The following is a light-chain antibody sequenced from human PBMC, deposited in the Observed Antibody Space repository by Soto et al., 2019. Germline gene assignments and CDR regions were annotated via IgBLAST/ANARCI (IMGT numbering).Light chain of an antibody. Sequence: QSVMTQPPSVSAAPGQRVTISCSGSSSNIGGNSVSWYQQYPGKAPKLLISEVTNRPSGVSNRFSGSKSGNTASLTISGLQAEDEAHYYCSSYTTNSPPVVFGGGTKLTV. J-gene: IGLJ2*01. V-gene: IGLV2-14*01. CDR1: SSNIGGNS. CDR3: SSYTTNSPPVV. CDR2: EVT.